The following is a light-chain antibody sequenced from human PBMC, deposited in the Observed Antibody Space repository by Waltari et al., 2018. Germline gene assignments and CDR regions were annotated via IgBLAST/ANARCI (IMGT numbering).Light chain of an antibody. Sequence: EIVLTQSPDTLSLSPGERATLSCRASQSVSRALAWYQQKPGQAPRLLISGASNRASGIPDRFSGIGSGTDFSLTISRLEPEDFAVYHCQHYVRLPGTFGQGTRVEIK. J-gene: IGKJ1*01. CDR1: QSVSRA. CDR2: GAS. V-gene: IGKV3-20*01. CDR3: QHYVRLPGT.